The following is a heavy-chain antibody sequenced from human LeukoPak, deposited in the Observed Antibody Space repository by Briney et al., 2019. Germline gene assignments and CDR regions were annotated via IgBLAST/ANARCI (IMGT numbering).Heavy chain of an antibody. CDR2: IYSGGST. V-gene: IGHV3-66*01. D-gene: IGHD6-6*01. CDR1: GFTVSSNY. Sequence: GGSLRLSCAASGFTVSSNYMSWVRQAPGKGLEWASVIYSGGSTYYADSVKGRFTISRDNSKNTLYLQMNSLRAEDTAVYYCASPYSSSSLYYYYDMDVWGQGTTVTVSS. J-gene: IGHJ6*02. CDR3: ASPYSSSSLYYYYDMDV.